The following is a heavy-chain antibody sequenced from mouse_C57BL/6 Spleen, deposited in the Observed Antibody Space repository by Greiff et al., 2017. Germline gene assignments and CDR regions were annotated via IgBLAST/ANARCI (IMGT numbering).Heavy chain of an antibody. J-gene: IGHJ4*01. CDR2: FYPGSGSI. Sequence: QVQLKESGAELVKPGASVKLSCKASGYTFTEYTIHWVKQRSGQGLEWIGWFYPGSGSIKYNEKFKDKATLTADKSSSTVYMELSRLTSEDSAVYFCARHETSGYYGYSSMDYWGQGTSVTVSS. CDR1: GYTFTEYT. D-gene: IGHD2-1*01. CDR3: ARHETSGYYGYSSMDY. V-gene: IGHV1-62-2*01.